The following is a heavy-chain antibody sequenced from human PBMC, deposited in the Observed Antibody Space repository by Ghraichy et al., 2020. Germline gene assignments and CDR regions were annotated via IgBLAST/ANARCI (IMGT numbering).Heavy chain of an antibody. D-gene: IGHD3-22*01. CDR2: ISYDGAKT. CDR1: GFTFSSYA. Sequence: GGSLRLSCEGSGFTFSSYAMHWVRQAPGKGLEWVALISYDGAKTYYADSVKGRFTISRDNAKNTLYLQINSLRIEDTAVYYCARVNYYDISASPFHYWGQGTLVTVSS. J-gene: IGHJ4*02. CDR3: ARVNYYDISASPFHY. V-gene: IGHV3-30-3*01.